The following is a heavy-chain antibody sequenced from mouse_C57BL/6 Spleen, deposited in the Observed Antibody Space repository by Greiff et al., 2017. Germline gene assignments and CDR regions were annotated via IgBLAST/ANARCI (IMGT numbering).Heavy chain of an antibody. J-gene: IGHJ1*03. Sequence: QVQLQQPGAELVKPGASVQMSCKASGYTFTSCWITGVKQRPGQGLVGGGDIYPGSGSTNYNEEFNSKATLTVDTASSTAYMQLSSLTSEDSAVYYCARGGNFDVRGTGTTGTVS. CDR2: IYPGSGST. CDR1: GYTFTSCW. CDR3: ARGGNFDV. V-gene: IGHV1-55*01.